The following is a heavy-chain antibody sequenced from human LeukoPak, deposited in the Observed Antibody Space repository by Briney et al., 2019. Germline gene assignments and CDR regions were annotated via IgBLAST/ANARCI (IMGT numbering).Heavy chain of an antibody. CDR1: GFTFSSYA. Sequence: GGSLRLSCAASGFTFSSYAMHWVRQAPGKGLEWVAVISYDGSNKYYADSVKGRFTTSRDNFKNTLYLQMNSLRAEDTAVYYCARDDEREQWLAFDYWGQGTLVTVSS. D-gene: IGHD6-19*01. V-gene: IGHV3-30-3*01. J-gene: IGHJ4*02. CDR3: ARDDEREQWLAFDY. CDR2: ISYDGSNK.